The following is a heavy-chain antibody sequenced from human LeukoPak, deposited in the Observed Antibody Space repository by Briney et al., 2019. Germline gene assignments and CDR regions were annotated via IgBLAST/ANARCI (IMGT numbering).Heavy chain of an antibody. D-gene: IGHD2-8*01. CDR2: ISWNSGSI. Sequence: PGGSLRLSCAASGFTFDDYAMHWVRQAPGKGLEWVSGISWNSGSIGYADSVKGRFTISRDNAKNSLYLQMNSLRAEDTALYYCAKDMRRGYCTNGVCHLFGYWGQGTLVTVSS. J-gene: IGHJ4*02. CDR1: GFTFDDYA. CDR3: AKDMRRGYCTNGVCHLFGY. V-gene: IGHV3-9*01.